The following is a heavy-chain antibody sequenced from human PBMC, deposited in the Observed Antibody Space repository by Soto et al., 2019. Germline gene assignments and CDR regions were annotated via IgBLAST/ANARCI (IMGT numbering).Heavy chain of an antibody. V-gene: IGHV4-30-2*01. CDR2: IYHSGST. CDR1: GGSISSAGYS. D-gene: IGHD3-10*01. CDR3: ARGLGDGSGKTYYYYYGMDV. Sequence: LSLTCAVSGGSISSAGYSWSWIRQPPGKGLEWIGYIYHSGSTYYNPSLKSRVTISVDRSKNQFSLKLSSVTAADTAVCNCARGLGDGSGKTYYYYYGMDVWGQGTTVTVSS. J-gene: IGHJ6*02.